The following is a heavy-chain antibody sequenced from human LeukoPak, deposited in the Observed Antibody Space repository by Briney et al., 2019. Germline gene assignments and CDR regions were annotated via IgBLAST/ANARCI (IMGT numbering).Heavy chain of an antibody. CDR2: IYSGGTR. J-gene: IGHJ3*01. V-gene: IGHV3-66*01. CDR3: ARVGPTTFAFDF. Sequence: PGGSLRLSRAVSGFTVSHNYTSWVRQAPGKGLGWVSVIYSGGTRYYAESVKGRFTISRDNSKNTLYLQMNSLRAEDTAVYYCARVGPTTFAFDFWGQGTVDTVSS. D-gene: IGHD1-7*01. CDR1: GFTVSHNY.